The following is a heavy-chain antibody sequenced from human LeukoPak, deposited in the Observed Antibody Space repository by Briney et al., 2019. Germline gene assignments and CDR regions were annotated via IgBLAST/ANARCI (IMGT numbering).Heavy chain of an antibody. J-gene: IGHJ4*02. CDR2: INYSGST. CDR1: GGSISRGAHY. Sequence: SQTLSLTCTVPGGSISRGAHYWSWIRQHPGKGLEWIGYINYSGSTSYNPSLKSRVTISVDTSKNQFSLKLSSVTAADTAVYYCARGGSGEGYWGQGTLVTVSS. D-gene: IGHD3-10*01. V-gene: IGHV4-31*03. CDR3: ARGGSGEGY.